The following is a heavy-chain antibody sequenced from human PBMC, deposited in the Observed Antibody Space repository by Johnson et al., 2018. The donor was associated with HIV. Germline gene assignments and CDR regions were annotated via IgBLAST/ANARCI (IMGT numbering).Heavy chain of an antibody. V-gene: IGHV3-13*01. J-gene: IGHJ3*02. CDR2: IDSVGDT. D-gene: IGHD3-10*01. Sequence: VQLVESGGGLVQPGGSLRLSCAASGFTMSGYDMHWVRQATGKGLEWVSEIDSVGDTYYPPSVKGRLTTSRENANNSLYLEMSSLRAGDTAVYFCGSLGDGHQKGAFEIWGHGTMVTVSS. CDR1: GFTMSGYD. CDR3: GSLGDGHQKGAFEI.